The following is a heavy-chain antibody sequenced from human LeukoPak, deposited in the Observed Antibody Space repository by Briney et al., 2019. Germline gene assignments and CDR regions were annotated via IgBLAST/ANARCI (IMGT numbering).Heavy chain of an antibody. D-gene: IGHD4-17*01. J-gene: IGHJ6*03. CDR3: ARIRGYGDYSYYYMDV. CDR1: GFSLSTSGMC. CDR2: IDWDDDK. Sequence: SGPTLVNPTQTLTLTCTFSGFSLSTSGMCVSWIRQPPGKALEWLARIDWDDDKYYSTSMKTRLTISKDTSKNQVVLTMTSMDPVDTATYYCARIRGYGDYSYYYMDVWGKGTTVTVSS. V-gene: IGHV2-70*11.